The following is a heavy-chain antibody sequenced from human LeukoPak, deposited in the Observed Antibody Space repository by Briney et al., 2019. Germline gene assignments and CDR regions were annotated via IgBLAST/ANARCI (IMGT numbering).Heavy chain of an antibody. V-gene: IGHV3-48*03. CDR1: GFTFSSYE. D-gene: IGHD4-17*01. J-gene: IGHJ4*02. CDR3: ARVNYGDYLPSFDY. CDR2: ISTNGVNI. Sequence: GGSLRLSCAASGFTFSSYEMNWVRQAPGKGLEWLSYISTNGVNIHYADSVKGRFTISRDNAKDSLYLQMNSLRAEDTAVYYCARVNYGDYLPSFDYWGQGTLVTVSS.